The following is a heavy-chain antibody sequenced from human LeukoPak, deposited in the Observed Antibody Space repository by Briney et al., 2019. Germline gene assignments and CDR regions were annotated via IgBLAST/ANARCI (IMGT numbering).Heavy chain of an antibody. Sequence: GGSLRLSCAASGFTFSSYAMHWVRQAPGKGLEGVAVISYDGSNKYYADSVKGRFTISRDNSKNTLYLQMNSLRAEDTAVYYCAREGIDILTGYYENNWFDPWGQGTLVTVSS. D-gene: IGHD3-9*01. CDR1: GFTFSSYA. V-gene: IGHV3-30*04. J-gene: IGHJ5*02. CDR2: ISYDGSNK. CDR3: AREGIDILTGYYENNWFDP.